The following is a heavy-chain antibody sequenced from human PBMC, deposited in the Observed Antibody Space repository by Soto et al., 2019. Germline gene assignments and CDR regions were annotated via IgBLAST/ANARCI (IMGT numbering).Heavy chain of an antibody. CDR3: ARPRVSGWYVGYFQH. V-gene: IGHV4-34*01. D-gene: IGHD6-19*01. CDR2: INHSGST. CDR1: GGSFSGYY. J-gene: IGHJ1*01. Sequence: SETLSLTCAVYGGSFSGYYWSWIRQPPGKGLEWIGEINHSGSTNYNPSLKSRVTISVDTSKNQFSLKLSSVTAADTAVYYCARPRVSGWYVGYFQHWGQGTLVTVSS.